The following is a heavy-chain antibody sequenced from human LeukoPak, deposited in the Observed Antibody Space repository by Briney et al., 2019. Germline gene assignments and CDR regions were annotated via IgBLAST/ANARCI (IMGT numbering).Heavy chain of an antibody. CDR1: GLTFSNYW. D-gene: IGHD2-2*02. J-gene: IGHJ4*02. Sequence: GWSLRLSCAASGLTFSNYWMSWVRQAPGKGLEWVANIKKDGSEKYYVDSVKGRFTISRDNAKNSLYLQMNSLRADDTAVYYCASRYCSSTTCYSPYFDYWGQGTLVTVSS. CDR2: IKKDGSEK. V-gene: IGHV3-7*01. CDR3: ASRYCSSTTCYSPYFDY.